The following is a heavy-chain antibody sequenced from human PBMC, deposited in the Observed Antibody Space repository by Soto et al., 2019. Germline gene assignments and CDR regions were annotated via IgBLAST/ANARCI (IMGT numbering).Heavy chain of an antibody. Sequence: ASVKVSCKASGYSFTSYGISWVRQAPGQGLEWMGWISAYNGNKKYAQKLQGRVTMTTDTSTSTAYMELRSLRSDDTAVYYCARDLGQQLVDYWGQGTLVPVSS. J-gene: IGHJ4*02. V-gene: IGHV1-18*01. CDR2: ISAYNGNK. D-gene: IGHD6-13*01. CDR1: GYSFTSYG. CDR3: ARDLGQQLVDY.